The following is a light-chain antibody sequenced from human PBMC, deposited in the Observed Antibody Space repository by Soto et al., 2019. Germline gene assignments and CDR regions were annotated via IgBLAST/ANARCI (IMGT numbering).Light chain of an antibody. V-gene: IGKV3-15*01. CDR2: GAS. Sequence: EIMMTQSPDTLSVSPGERATLSCRASQSVSGNLAWYQQNPGQAPRLLIYGASARATGIPARFSGSGSGTEFTLTISSLQSEDFAVYYCQQYSSWPRTFGQGTKVEI. J-gene: IGKJ1*01. CDR3: QQYSSWPRT. CDR1: QSVSGN.